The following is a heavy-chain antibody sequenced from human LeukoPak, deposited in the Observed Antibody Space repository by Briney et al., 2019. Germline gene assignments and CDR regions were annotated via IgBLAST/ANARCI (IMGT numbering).Heavy chain of an antibody. J-gene: IGHJ4*02. CDR1: GYTLTELS. Sequence: GASVKVSCKVSGYTLTELSMHWVRQAPGKGLEWMGGFDPEDGETIYAQKFQGRVTMTEDTSTDTAYMELSSLRSEDTAVYYCARGHTAMVPTNFDYWGQGTLVTVSS. CDR3: ARGHTAMVPTNFDY. CDR2: FDPEDGET. D-gene: IGHD5-18*01. V-gene: IGHV1-24*01.